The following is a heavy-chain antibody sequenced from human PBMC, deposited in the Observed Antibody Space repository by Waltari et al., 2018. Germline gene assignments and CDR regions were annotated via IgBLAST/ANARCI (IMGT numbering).Heavy chain of an antibody. J-gene: IGHJ6*02. D-gene: IGHD6-19*01. CDR3: ASGYSSGWWTHPGEV. CDR2: ISSSSSTI. Sequence: EVQLVESGGGLVQPGGSLRLSCAASGFTFSSYSMNWVRQAPGKGLELVSYISSSSSTIYYADSVKGRFTISRDNAKNSLYLQMNSLRAEDTAVYYCASGYSSGWWTHPGEVWGQGTTVTVSS. V-gene: IGHV3-48*01. CDR1: GFTFSSYS.